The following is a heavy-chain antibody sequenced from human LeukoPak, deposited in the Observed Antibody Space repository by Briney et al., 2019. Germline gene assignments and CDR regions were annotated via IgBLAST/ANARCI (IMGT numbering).Heavy chain of an antibody. CDR1: GYTFTSYG. CDR3: ARGGPNYGDESGFDY. J-gene: IGHJ4*02. Sequence: ASVKVSCKASGYTFTSYGISWVRQAPGQGLEWMGWISAYNGNTNYAQKLQGRVTMTTDTSTSTAYMELRSLRSDDTAVYYCARGGPNYGDESGFDYWGQGTLVTVSS. V-gene: IGHV1-18*01. D-gene: IGHD4-17*01. CDR2: ISAYNGNT.